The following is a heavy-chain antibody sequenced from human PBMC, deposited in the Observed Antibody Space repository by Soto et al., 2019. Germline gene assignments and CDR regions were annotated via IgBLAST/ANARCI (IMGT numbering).Heavy chain of an antibody. CDR1: GGSISSGGYY. D-gene: IGHD3-22*01. Sequence: SETLSLTCAVSGGSISSGGYYWSWTRQPPGKGLEWIGYIHYSGDTSYNPSLKSRVTISVDTSKNQFSLKLSSVTAAHTAVYYCARGFYHYDSSGAPYYYGMDVWGQGTTVTVSS. J-gene: IGHJ6*02. V-gene: IGHV4-61*08. CDR2: IHYSGDT. CDR3: ARGFYHYDSSGAPYYYGMDV.